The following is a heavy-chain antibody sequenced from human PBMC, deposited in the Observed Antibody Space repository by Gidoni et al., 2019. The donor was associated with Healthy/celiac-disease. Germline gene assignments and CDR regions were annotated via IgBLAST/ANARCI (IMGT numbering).Heavy chain of an antibody. V-gene: IGHV3-30-3*01. CDR2: ISYDGSNK. J-gene: IGHJ4*02. CDR1: GFTSSSYA. CDR3: ASFGGYNWNGVGRDY. Sequence: QVQLVESGGGVVQPGRSLRLSWAASGFTSSSYAMHWFRQAPGKGLEWVAVISYDGSNKYYADSVKGRFTISRDNSKNTLYLQMNSLRAEDTAVYYCASFGGYNWNGVGRDYWGQGTLVTVSS. D-gene: IGHD1-20*01.